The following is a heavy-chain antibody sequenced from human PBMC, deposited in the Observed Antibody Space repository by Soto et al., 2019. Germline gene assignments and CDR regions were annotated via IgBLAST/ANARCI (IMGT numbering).Heavy chain of an antibody. CDR3: VRDYASDSGVHLDF. J-gene: IGHJ4*02. D-gene: IGHD3-22*01. CDR1: GYRFTHYV. V-gene: IGHV1-3*01. Sequence: QVQLVQSGTEVKKPGASVKVSCKASGYRFTHYVIHWVRQAPGQRLEWMGWIGAGDGKTYYSQNFQGRVTITKDTVASTAYMELSSLISEDTAVYYCVRDYASDSGVHLDFWGQGTLVTVSS. CDR2: IGAGDGKT.